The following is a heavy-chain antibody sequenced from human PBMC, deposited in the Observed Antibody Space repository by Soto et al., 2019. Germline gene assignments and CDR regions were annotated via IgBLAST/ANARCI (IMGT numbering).Heavy chain of an antibody. J-gene: IGHJ4*02. CDR2: IFPGDSDT. Sequence: GESLKISCKGSGYIFANDWIAWVRRMPGKGLEWMGIIFPGDSDTRYSPSFQGQVTISADKSINTAYLQWSSLKASDTAVYYCARRVAAHPYFDFWGQGALVTVSS. D-gene: IGHD6-6*01. CDR1: GYIFANDW. V-gene: IGHV5-51*01. CDR3: ARRVAAHPYFDF.